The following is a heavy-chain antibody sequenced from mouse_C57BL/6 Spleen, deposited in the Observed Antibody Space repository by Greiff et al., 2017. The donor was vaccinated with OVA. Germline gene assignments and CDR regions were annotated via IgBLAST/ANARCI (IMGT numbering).Heavy chain of an antibody. D-gene: IGHD3-2*02. Sequence: DVHLVESGGDLVKPGGSLKLSCAASGFTFSSYGMSWVRPTPDKRLEWVATISSGGSYTYYPDSVKWRFTISRDNAKNTLYLQMSTLKSEDTAMYYCASSGTAQAPWLAYWGQGTLVTVSA. CDR2: ISSGGSYT. J-gene: IGHJ3*01. CDR1: GFTFSSYG. V-gene: IGHV5-6*01. CDR3: ASSGTAQAPWLAY.